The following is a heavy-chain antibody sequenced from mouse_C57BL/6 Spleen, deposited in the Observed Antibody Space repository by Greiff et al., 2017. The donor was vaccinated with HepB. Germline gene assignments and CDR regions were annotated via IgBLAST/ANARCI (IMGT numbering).Heavy chain of an antibody. D-gene: IGHD2-4*01. J-gene: IGHJ4*01. V-gene: IGHV5-4*01. CDR1: GFTFSSYA. CDR3: AREGDYAIAMDY. Sequence: DVHLVESGGGLVKPGGSLKLSCAASGFTFSSYAMSWVRQTPEKRLEWVATISDGGSYTYYPDNVKGRFTISRDNAKNNLYLQMSHLKSEDTAMYYCAREGDYAIAMDYWGQGTSVTVSS. CDR2: ISDGGSYT.